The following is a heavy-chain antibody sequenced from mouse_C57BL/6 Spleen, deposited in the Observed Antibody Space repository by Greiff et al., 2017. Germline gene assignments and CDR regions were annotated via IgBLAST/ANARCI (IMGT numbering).Heavy chain of an antibody. CDR1: GYTFTSYG. V-gene: IGHV1-81*01. Sequence: QVQLQQSGAELARPGASVKLSCKASGYTFTSYGISWVKQRTGQGLEWIGEIYPRSGNTYYTEKFKGQATLTADKSSSPAYMELRSLTAEDSAVYFCAREGAYGNYEGWFAYWGQGTLVTVSA. D-gene: IGHD2-1*01. CDR3: AREGAYGNYEGWFAY. J-gene: IGHJ3*01. CDR2: IYPRSGNT.